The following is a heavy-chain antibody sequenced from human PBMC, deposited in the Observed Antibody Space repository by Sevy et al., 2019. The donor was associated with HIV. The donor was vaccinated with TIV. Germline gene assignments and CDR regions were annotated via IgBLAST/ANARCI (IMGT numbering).Heavy chain of an antibody. V-gene: IGHV3-7*01. Sequence: GGSLRLSCVASGFTFSSSWMTWVRQAPGKGPGYVANINQDGSRKDQLASVKGRFTIPRDNARNSLYLQMNGLRVEDTAMYYCARDPAYGAYDIWGQGAMVTVSS. D-gene: IGHD3-16*01. J-gene: IGHJ3*02. CDR2: INQDGSRK. CDR1: GFTFSSSW. CDR3: ARDPAYGAYDI.